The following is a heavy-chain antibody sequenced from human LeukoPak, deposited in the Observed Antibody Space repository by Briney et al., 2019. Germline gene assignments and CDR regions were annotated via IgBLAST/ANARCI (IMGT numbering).Heavy chain of an antibody. CDR1: GFTFSSYA. J-gene: IGHJ4*02. CDR3: ATNVNTAMGLSGY. Sequence: GRSLRLSCAASGFTFSSYAMHWVRQAPGKGLEWVAVISYDGSNKYYADSVKGRFTISRDNSKNTLYLQMNSLRAEDTAVYYCATNVNTAMGLSGYWGQGTLVTVSS. D-gene: IGHD5-18*01. CDR2: ISYDGSNK. V-gene: IGHV3-30-3*01.